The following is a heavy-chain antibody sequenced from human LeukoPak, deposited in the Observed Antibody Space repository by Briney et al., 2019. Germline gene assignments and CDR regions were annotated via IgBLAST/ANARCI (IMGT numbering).Heavy chain of an antibody. D-gene: IGHD6-19*01. CDR3: ARATDSSGWPTIDY. CDR1: GYSFTGYY. J-gene: IGHJ4*02. CDR2: INPNSGGT. Sequence: ASLKDSSEASGYSFTGYYIQWVRQTPRQGLEWMAWINPNSGGTNYAQKFQGRVTMTWDTSISTAYMELSRLRSDDTAVYYCARATDSSGWPTIDYWGQGTLVTVSS. V-gene: IGHV1-2*02.